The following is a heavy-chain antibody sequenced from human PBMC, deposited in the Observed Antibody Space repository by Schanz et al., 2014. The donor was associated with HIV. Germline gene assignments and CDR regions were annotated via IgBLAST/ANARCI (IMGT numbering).Heavy chain of an antibody. CDR3: AKDRNYYESKYRGKGNYYYYYGMDV. CDR2: KSNEGRKK. J-gene: IGHJ6*02. CDR1: GFTFNSYG. Sequence: QVQLVESGGGVVQPGRSLRLSCAASGFTFNSYGMHWGRQAPGKGREWVAVKSNEGRKKLYADPVKGRFTISRDNSKNSLSLLIKSLRAEDAAVYYCAKDRNYYESKYRGKGNYYYYYGMDVWGQGTTVTVSS. V-gene: IGHV3-30*18. D-gene: IGHD3-22*01.